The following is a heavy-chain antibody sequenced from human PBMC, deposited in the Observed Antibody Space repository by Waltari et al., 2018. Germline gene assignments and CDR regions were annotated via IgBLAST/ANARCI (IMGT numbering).Heavy chain of an antibody. Sequence: QVQLVESGGGVVQPGRSLRLSCAASGFTFSSYAMHWVRQAPGKGLEWVAVISYDGSNKYYADSVKGRFTISRDNSKNTLYLQMNSLRAEDTAVYYCARESPYYGSGSYYNTAYWGQGTLVTVSS. CDR1: GFTFSSYA. CDR3: ARESPYYGSGSYYNTAY. J-gene: IGHJ4*02. V-gene: IGHV3-30-3*01. CDR2: ISYDGSNK. D-gene: IGHD3-10*01.